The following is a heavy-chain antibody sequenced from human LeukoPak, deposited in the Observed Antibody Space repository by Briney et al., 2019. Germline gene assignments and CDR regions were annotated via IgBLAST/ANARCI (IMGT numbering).Heavy chain of an antibody. Sequence: ASVKVSCTASGYTFTAYYMHWVRQAPGQGLEWMGWINPNTGATNYAQKFQGRVTMTRATSISTAYMELSRATSDDTAMYYCARDDSFQFDSWGQGTLVTVSS. D-gene: IGHD5-18*01. CDR1: GYTFTAYY. CDR3: ARDDSFQFDS. V-gene: IGHV1-2*02. J-gene: IGHJ4*02. CDR2: INPNTGAT.